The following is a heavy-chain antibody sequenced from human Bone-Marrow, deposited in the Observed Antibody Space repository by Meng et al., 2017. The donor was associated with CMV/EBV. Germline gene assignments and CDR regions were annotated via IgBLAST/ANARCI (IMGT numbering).Heavy chain of an antibody. J-gene: IGHJ3*02. Sequence: GGSLRLSCAASGFTFSNYWMHWVRQAPGKGLVWVSRITSDGSSITYADSVKGRFTSSRDNAKNTLYLQMNSLRAADTAVYYCARDGGRGSAGAFDIWGQGTMVTVSS. CDR2: ITSDGSSI. V-gene: IGHV3-74*03. D-gene: IGHD1-26*01. CDR1: GFTFSNYW. CDR3: ARDGGRGSAGAFDI.